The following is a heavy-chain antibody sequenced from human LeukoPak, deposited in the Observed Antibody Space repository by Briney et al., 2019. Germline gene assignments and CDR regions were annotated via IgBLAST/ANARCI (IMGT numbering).Heavy chain of an antibody. J-gene: IGHJ6*02. CDR2: ISGSGGST. CDR3: AKDPKVVRGSGKNYYYGMDV. Sequence: GGSLRLSCAASGFTFSSYAMSWIRQAPGKGLEWVSAISGSGGSTYYADSVKGRFTISRDNSKNTLYLQMNSLRAEDTAVYYCAKDPKVVRGSGKNYYYGMDVWGQGTTVTVSS. V-gene: IGHV3-23*01. CDR1: GFTFSSYA. D-gene: IGHD3-10*01.